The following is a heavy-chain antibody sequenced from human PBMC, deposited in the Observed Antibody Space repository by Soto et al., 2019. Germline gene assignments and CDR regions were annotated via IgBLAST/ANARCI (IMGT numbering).Heavy chain of an antibody. V-gene: IGHV4-31*03. CDR3: ARGGLGYCSGGSCYSAELSRYYYNGMDV. CDR1: GGSISSGGYY. D-gene: IGHD2-15*01. J-gene: IGHJ6*02. Sequence: SETLSLTCTVSGGSISSGGYYWSWIRQHPGKGLEWIGYIYYSGSTYYNPSLKSRVTISVDTSKNQFSLKLSSVTAADTAVYYCARGGLGYCSGGSCYSAELSRYYYNGMDVWGQGTAVTVSS. CDR2: IYYSGST.